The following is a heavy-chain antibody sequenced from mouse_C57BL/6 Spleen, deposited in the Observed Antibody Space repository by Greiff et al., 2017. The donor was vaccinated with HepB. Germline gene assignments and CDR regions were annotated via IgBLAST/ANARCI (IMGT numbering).Heavy chain of an antibody. CDR1: GYTFTSYW. Sequence: VQLQQSGAELVMPGASVKLSCKASGYTFTSYWMHWVKQRPGQGLEWIGEIDPSDSYTNYNQKFKGKSTLTVDKSSSTAYMQLSSLTSEDSAVYYCARKREGSEYFDYWGQGTTLTVSS. CDR2: IDPSDSYT. J-gene: IGHJ2*01. CDR3: ARKREGSEYFDY. V-gene: IGHV1-69*01.